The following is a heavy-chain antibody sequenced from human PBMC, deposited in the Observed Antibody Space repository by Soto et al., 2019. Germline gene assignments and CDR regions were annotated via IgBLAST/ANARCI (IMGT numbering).Heavy chain of an antibody. CDR3: ASVGDVRFVVSCFDP. J-gene: IGHJ5*02. D-gene: IGHD3-16*01. Sequence: PSETLSLTCTVSGGSISSGGYYWSWIRQHPGKGLEWIGYIYYSGSTYYNPSLKSRVTISVDTSKNQFSLKLSSVTAADTAVYYCASVGDVRFVVSCFDPWGQRTLVTVSS. CDR1: GGSISSGGYY. V-gene: IGHV4-31*03. CDR2: IYYSGST.